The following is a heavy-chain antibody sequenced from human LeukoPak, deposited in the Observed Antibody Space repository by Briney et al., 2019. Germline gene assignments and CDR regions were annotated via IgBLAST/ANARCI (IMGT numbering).Heavy chain of an antibody. V-gene: IGHV3-21*01. D-gene: IGHD6-19*01. CDR1: GFNVTSYS. Sequence: GGSLRLSCAASGFNVTSYSMNWVRQAPGKGLEWVSSISSSNTYIYYADSVGGRFTISRDSARNSLYLQMNSLRDEDTAVYYCARDHQASGWFYWFGPWGQGALVTVSS. CDR2: ISSSNTYI. CDR3: ARDHQASGWFYWFGP. J-gene: IGHJ5*02.